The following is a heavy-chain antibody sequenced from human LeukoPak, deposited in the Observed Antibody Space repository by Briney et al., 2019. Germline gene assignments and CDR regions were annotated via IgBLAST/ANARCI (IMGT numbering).Heavy chain of an antibody. V-gene: IGHV1-69*06. D-gene: IGHD3-22*01. CDR1: GGTFSSYA. CDR2: IIPIFGTA. CDR3: ARRGDYYDSSGYYRWFDP. J-gene: IGHJ5*02. Sequence: ASVKVSCKASGGTFSSYAISWVRQAPGQGLEWMGGIIPIFGTANYAQKFQGRVTITADKSTSTAYMELSSLRSEDTAVYYCARRGDYYDSSGYYRWFDPWGQGTLVTVSS.